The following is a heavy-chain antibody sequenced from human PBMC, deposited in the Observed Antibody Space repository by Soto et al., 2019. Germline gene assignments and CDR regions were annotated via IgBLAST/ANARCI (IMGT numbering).Heavy chain of an antibody. D-gene: IGHD6-6*01. Sequence: PSETLSLTCTVSGGSMSNYYWSWIRQSAGKGLEWIGRIYTSGNTNYNPSLKSRVTMSVDTSKNQFSQKMSSVTAADTAVYFCARDRVGSSSFDFWGQGTLVTVSS. CDR2: IYTSGNT. V-gene: IGHV4-4*07. CDR1: GGSMSNYY. CDR3: ARDRVGSSSFDF. J-gene: IGHJ4*02.